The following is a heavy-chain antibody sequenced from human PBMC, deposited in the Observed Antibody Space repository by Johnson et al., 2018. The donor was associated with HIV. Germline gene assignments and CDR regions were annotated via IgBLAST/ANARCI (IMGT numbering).Heavy chain of an antibody. D-gene: IGHD1-26*01. V-gene: IGHV3-20*04. CDR1: GFTFSSYA. CDR3: ARERWADDAFDG. Sequence: MLLVESGGGLVQPGGSLRLSCAASGFTFSSYAMHWVRQAPGKGLEWVSGINWNGGNTSYADSVKGRFTISRDNAKNSLYLQMNSLRAEDTALYYCARERWADDAFDGWGQGTMVTVSS. J-gene: IGHJ3*01. CDR2: INWNGGNT.